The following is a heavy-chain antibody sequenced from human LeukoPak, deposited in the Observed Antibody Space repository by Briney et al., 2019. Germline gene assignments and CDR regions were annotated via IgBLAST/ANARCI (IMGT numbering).Heavy chain of an antibody. J-gene: IGHJ6*02. V-gene: IGHV3-11*01. CDR1: GFTFSDYY. CDR3: ARYCSSTSCYRAYYYYYGMDV. D-gene: IGHD2-2*01. Sequence: PGGSLRLSCAASGFTFSDYYMSWIRQAPGKGLEWVSYISSSGSTIYYADSVKGRFTISRDNAKNSLYLQMNSLRAEDTAVYYCARYCSSTSCYRAYYYYYGMDVWGQGTAVTVSS. CDR2: ISSSGSTI.